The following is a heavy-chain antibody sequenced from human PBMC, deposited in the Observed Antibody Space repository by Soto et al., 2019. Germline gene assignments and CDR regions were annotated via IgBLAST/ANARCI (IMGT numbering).Heavy chain of an antibody. J-gene: IGHJ2*01. CDR2: TYYRSRWYN. V-gene: IGHV6-1*01. CDR3: AREGAGYRYGYLYFDL. D-gene: IGHD5-18*01. Sequence: QVQLQQSGPGLVKPSQTLSLTCAISGDSVSSNSATWTWIRQSPSRGLEWLGKTYYRSRWYNDYADSVKSRITINSDTSNNQFSLQLTPVTLEDTAVYYCAREGAGYRYGYLYFDLWGRGTLVTVSS. CDR1: GDSVSSNSAT.